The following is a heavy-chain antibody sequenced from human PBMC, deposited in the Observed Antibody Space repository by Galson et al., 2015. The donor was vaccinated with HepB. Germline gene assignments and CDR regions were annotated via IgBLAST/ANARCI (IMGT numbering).Heavy chain of an antibody. CDR3: AKVLFTDLVPYGDYGIPLVPGLHNPLDY. J-gene: IGHJ4*02. Sequence: SLRLSCAASGFTFSNFGMHWVRQAPGKGLEWVAVISYDGIHKYYADSVKGRFTISRDKSKNTLYLQMNSLRAEDTAVYYCAKVLFTDLVPYGDYGIPLVPGLHNPLDYWGQGTLVTVSS. CDR1: GFTFSNFG. CDR2: ISYDGIHK. V-gene: IGHV3-30*18. D-gene: IGHD4-17*01.